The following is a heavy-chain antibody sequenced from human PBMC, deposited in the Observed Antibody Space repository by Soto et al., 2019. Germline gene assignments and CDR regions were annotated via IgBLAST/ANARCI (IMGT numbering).Heavy chain of an antibody. Sequence: PGDALKVSFKGSGYSFTTYWIGLVRRIPGKGLEWMGIIYTGDSDSRYSPSFQGQVTISADKSISTAYLKWSSLKASDTTMYYCARDNKYFDWLGAFDIWGQGTMVTVSS. J-gene: IGHJ3*02. CDR3: ARDNKYFDWLGAFDI. CDR1: GYSFTTYW. CDR2: IYTGDSDS. D-gene: IGHD3-9*01. V-gene: IGHV5-51*01.